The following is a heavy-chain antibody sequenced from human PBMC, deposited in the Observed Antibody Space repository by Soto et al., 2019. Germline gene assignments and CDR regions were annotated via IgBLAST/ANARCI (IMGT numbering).Heavy chain of an antibody. CDR1: GGSISRYY. Sequence: PSETLSLTWIVSGGSISRYYWSWIRQPPGKGLEWIGYIYYSGSTNYNPSLKSRVTISVDTSKNQFSLKLSSVTAADTAVYYCARAVLPATAPFDYWGQGTLVTAPQ. V-gene: IGHV4-59*01. J-gene: IGHJ4*02. CDR3: ARAVLPATAPFDY. D-gene: IGHD2-2*01. CDR2: IYYSGST.